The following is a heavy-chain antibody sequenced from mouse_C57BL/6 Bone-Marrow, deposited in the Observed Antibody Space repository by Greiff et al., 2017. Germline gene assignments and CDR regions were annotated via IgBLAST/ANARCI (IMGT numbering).Heavy chain of an antibody. CDR1: GFTFSSYG. CDR3: ARERVYYGSEYLDY. D-gene: IGHD1-1*01. J-gene: IGHJ2*01. CDR2: ISSGGSYT. Sequence: EVQLVESGGDLVKPGGSLKLSCAASGFTFSSYGMSWVRQTPDKRLEWVATISSGGSYTYYPHSVKGRFTISRDTAKNTLYLQMSSLKSENTAMYYCARERVYYGSEYLDYWGQGTTLTVSS. V-gene: IGHV5-6*01.